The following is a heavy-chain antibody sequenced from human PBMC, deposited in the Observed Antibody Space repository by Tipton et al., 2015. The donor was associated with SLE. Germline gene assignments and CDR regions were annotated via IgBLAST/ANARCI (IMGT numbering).Heavy chain of an antibody. CDR1: VYSIISSHW. CDR2: IHHSGIT. Sequence: TLSLTCNVSVYSIISSHWWGWIRQAPGKGLEWTGTIHHSGITYYNPSLKSRVTISVDTSKNQFSLKLRSVTAADTAVYYCAREYSGYDYRTFDHWVQGTLVTVSS. D-gene: IGHD5-12*01. V-gene: IGHV4-38-2*02. CDR3: AREYSGYDYRTFDH. J-gene: IGHJ4*02.